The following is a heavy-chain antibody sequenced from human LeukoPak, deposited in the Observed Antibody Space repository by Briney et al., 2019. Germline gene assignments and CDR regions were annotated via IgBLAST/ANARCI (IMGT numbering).Heavy chain of an antibody. V-gene: IGHV3-30*04. Sequence: PGGSLRLSCAASGFTFSSYEMNWVRQAPGKGLEWVAVISYDGSNKYYADSVKGRFTISRDNSKNTLYLQMNSLRAEDTAVYYCARENNRYSSSSLDYWGQGTLVTVSS. J-gene: IGHJ4*02. D-gene: IGHD6-6*01. CDR3: ARENNRYSSSSLDY. CDR2: ISYDGSNK. CDR1: GFTFSSYE.